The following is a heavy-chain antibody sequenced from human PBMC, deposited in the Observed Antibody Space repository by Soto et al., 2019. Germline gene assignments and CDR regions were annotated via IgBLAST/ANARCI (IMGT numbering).Heavy chain of an antibody. Sequence: EVQLVESGGGLVQPGRSLRLSCAASGFTFDDYTMHWVRQVPGKGLEWVSGINWNSGSIGYGESVKGRFAISRDNAKNSMHLQMNSLSAADTAFYYCVKDESINWYSGHFRHWGQGTLVTVSS. V-gene: IGHV3-9*01. J-gene: IGHJ1*01. CDR2: INWNSGSI. CDR1: GFTFDDYT. D-gene: IGHD6-13*01. CDR3: VKDESINWYSGHFRH.